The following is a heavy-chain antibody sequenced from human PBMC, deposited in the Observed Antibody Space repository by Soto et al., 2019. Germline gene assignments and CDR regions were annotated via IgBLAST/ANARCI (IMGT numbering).Heavy chain of an antibody. CDR3: AKAYCTNGVCYTYYYYYGMDV. CDR2: ISGSGGST. D-gene: IGHD2-8*01. Sequence: GGSLRLSCAASGFTFSSYAMSWVRQAPGKGLEWVSAISGSGGSTYYADSVKGRFTISRDNSKNTLYLQMNSLRAEDTAVYYCAKAYCTNGVCYTYYYYYGMDVWGQGTTVTVSS. CDR1: GFTFSSYA. J-gene: IGHJ6*02. V-gene: IGHV3-23*01.